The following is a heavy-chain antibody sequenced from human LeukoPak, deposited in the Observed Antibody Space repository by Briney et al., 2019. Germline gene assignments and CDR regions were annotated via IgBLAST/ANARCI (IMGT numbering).Heavy chain of an antibody. J-gene: IGHJ3*02. Sequence: ASVKVSCKASGYTFTSYDINWVRQATGQGLEWMGWMNPNSGNTGYAQKFQGRVTMTRNTSISTAYMELSSLRSEDTPVYYCARAIGIPDDAFDIWGQGTMVTVSS. D-gene: IGHD3-16*02. CDR1: GYTFTSYD. CDR3: ARAIGIPDDAFDI. CDR2: MNPNSGNT. V-gene: IGHV1-8*01.